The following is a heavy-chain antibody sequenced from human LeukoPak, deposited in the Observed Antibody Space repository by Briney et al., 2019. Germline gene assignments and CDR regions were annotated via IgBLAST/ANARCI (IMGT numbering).Heavy chain of an antibody. Sequence: KPSETLSLTCTVSGGSISSYYWSWIRQPPGKGLEWIGYIYYSGSTNYNPSLKSRVTISVDTSKNQFSLKLSSVTAADTAVYYCARVPDGDYVDYWGQGTLVTVSS. D-gene: IGHD4-17*01. CDR3: ARVPDGDYVDY. J-gene: IGHJ4*02. CDR2: IYYSGST. V-gene: IGHV4-59*01. CDR1: GGSISSYY.